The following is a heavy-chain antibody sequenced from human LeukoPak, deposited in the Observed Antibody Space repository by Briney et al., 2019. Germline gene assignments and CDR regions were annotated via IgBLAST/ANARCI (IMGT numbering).Heavy chain of an antibody. CDR2: IYYSGST. CDR3: ARDPEPINYGGNIDYYYGMDV. CDR1: GGSVSSGSYY. D-gene: IGHD4-23*01. V-gene: IGHV4-61*01. Sequence: SETLSLTCTVSGGSVSSGSYYWSWIRQPPGKGLEWIGYIYYSGSTNYNPSLKSRVTISVGTSKNQFSLKLSSVTAADTAVYYCARDPEPINYGGNIDYYYGMDVWGQGTTVTVSS. J-gene: IGHJ6*02.